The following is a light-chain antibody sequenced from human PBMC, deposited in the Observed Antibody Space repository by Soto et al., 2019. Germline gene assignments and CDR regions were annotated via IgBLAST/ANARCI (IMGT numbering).Light chain of an antibody. Sequence: QSALTQPAAVSGSPGQSIAISCTGTSSDVGTYNSVSWYQQYPGKAPKLMIHDVSNRPSGVSDRFSGSKSGNTASLTISGLQSEEEADYYCSSYTSSSSYVFGSGTKVTVL. CDR3: SSYTSSSSYV. V-gene: IGLV2-14*01. CDR1: SSDVGTYNS. J-gene: IGLJ1*01. CDR2: DVS.